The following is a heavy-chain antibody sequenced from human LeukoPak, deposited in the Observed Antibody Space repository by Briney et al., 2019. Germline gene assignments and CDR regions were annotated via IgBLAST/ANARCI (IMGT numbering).Heavy chain of an antibody. D-gene: IGHD2-2*01. CDR2: ISSSSSCI. Sequence: GGSLRLSCAASGFTFSSYSMNWVRQAPGKGLEWVSSISSSSSCIYYADSVKGRFTISRDNAKIPLYLQMNSLRAEDTAVYYCARDFCSSTSCYFYYYYGMEVWGEGTTVTVSS. CDR1: GFTFSSYS. V-gene: IGHV3-21*01. J-gene: IGHJ6*04. CDR3: ARDFCSSTSCYFYYYYGMEV.